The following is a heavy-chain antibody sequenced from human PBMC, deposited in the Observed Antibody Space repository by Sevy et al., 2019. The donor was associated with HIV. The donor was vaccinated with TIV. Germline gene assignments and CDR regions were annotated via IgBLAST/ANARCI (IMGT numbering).Heavy chain of an antibody. CDR2: INEDGTEK. D-gene: IGHD2-2*01. J-gene: IGHJ6*02. Sequence: GGSLRLSCAASGFTFSTYWMSWFRQAPGKGLEWVANINEDGTEKFYVDSVKGRFTMSRDNAKNSLYLQMNSLRAEDAAVYYCARDNTTVSRRGLRYYYYGTDVWGQGTTVTVSS. CDR3: ARDNTTVSRRGLRYYYYGTDV. CDR1: GFTFSTYW. V-gene: IGHV3-7*01.